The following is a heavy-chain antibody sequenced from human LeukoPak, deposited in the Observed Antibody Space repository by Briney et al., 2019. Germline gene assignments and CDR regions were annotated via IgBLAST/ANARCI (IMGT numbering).Heavy chain of an antibody. V-gene: IGHV3-72*01. Sequence: GGSLRLSCAASGFTFSDHYMDWVRQAPGKGLEWVGRSRNRANSYTTEYAASVKGRFTISRDDSQNSLYLQMNSLKSEDTAVYYCVRGGPCSGDDRHVPFDYWGQGTVVTVSS. CDR3: VRGGPCSGDDRHVPFDY. D-gene: IGHD2-15*01. J-gene: IGHJ4*02. CDR2: SRNRANSYTT. CDR1: GFTFSDHY.